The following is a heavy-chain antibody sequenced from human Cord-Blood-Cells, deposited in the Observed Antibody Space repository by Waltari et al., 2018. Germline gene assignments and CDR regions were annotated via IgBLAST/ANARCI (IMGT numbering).Heavy chain of an antibody. Sequence: QITLKESGPTLVKPTQTLTLTCTFSGFSLSTSGVGVGWIRQPPGKALEWLALIYWDDDKRYSPSLKRRLTITKDTSKNQVVLTMTNMDSVDTATYYCAHYYYGSSGYYEGAFDIWGQGTMVTVAS. V-gene: IGHV2-5*02. CDR2: IYWDDDK. CDR1: GFSLSTSGVG. D-gene: IGHD3-22*01. CDR3: AHYYYGSSGYYEGAFDI. J-gene: IGHJ3*02.